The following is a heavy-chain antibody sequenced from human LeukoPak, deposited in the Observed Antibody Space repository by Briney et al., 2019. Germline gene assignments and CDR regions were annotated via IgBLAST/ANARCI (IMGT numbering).Heavy chain of an antibody. CDR2: INPNSGGT. V-gene: IGHV1-2*02. CDR1: GYTFTAYY. CDR3: AREIPCSSSSCLDY. D-gene: IGHD2-2*01. J-gene: IGHJ4*02. Sequence: ASVEVSCKASGYTFTAYYMHWVRQAPGQGLEWMGWINPNSGGTNFAQKFQGRVTMTRDTSLTTAHMELSRLTSDDTAVYYCAREIPCSSSSCLDYWGQGTLVTVSS.